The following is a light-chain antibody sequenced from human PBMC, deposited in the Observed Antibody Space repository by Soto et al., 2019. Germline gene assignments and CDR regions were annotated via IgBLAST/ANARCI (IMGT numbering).Light chain of an antibody. Sequence: EIVLTQSPGTLSLSPGERATLSCRASQSVNSNYLAWYQRKPGQAPRLLIYGASNRATDIPYRFSASGSGRDFTLTSTRLEAEDFAGYYCQQYDSTPPTFGEGTKVEVK. CDR3: QQYDSTPPT. V-gene: IGKV3-20*01. CDR2: GAS. CDR1: QSVNSNY. J-gene: IGKJ1*01.